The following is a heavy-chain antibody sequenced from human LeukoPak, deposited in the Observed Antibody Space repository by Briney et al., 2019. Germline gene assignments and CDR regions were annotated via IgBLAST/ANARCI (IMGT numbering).Heavy chain of an antibody. D-gene: IGHD5-12*01. CDR3: ARDPNSGYDPQFDY. CDR2: ISWNSGSI. CDR1: GFTFDDYA. J-gene: IGHJ4*02. V-gene: IGHV3-9*01. Sequence: GGSLRLYCAASGFTFDDYAMHWVRQAPGKGLEWVSGISWNSGSIGYADSVKGRFTISRDNAKNSLYLQMNSLRAEDTALYYCARDPNSGYDPQFDYWGQGTLVTVSS.